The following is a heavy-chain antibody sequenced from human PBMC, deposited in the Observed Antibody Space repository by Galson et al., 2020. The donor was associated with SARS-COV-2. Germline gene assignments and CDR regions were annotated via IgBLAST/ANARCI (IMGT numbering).Heavy chain of an antibody. CDR3: ASLPDIVVVPEKSDYYYYGMDV. CDR2: IYSGGST. D-gene: IGHD2-2*01. J-gene: IGHJ6*02. CDR1: GFTVSSNY. Sequence: GGSLRLSCAASGFTVSSNYMSWVRQAPGKGLEWVSVIYSGGSTYYADSVKGRFTISRDNSKNTLYLQMNSLRAEDTAVYYCASLPDIVVVPEKSDYYYYGMDVWGQGTTVTVSS. V-gene: IGHV3-53*01.